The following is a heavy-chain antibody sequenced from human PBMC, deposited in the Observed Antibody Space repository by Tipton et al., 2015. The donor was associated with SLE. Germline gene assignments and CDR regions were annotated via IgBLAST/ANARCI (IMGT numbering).Heavy chain of an antibody. V-gene: IGHV4-4*07. CDR3: VVCSPSSCSYFDY. CDR2: ICCGGST. J-gene: IGHJ4*02. D-gene: IGHD2-2*01. CDR1: GGSITNYY. Sequence: TLSLTCTVSGGSITNYYWGWVRQPAGKGLEWIGRICCGGSTKYNPSLDSRVRLSVDASKDQFSLKLSSVTAADTAVYYCVVCSPSSCSYFDYWGQGRLVTVSS.